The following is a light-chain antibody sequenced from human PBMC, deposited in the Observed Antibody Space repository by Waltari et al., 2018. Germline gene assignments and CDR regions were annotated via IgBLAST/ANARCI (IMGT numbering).Light chain of an antibody. CDR1: QSVSSY. CDR2: DAS. Sequence: EIVMSQSPATLSVSPGERATLSCRASQSVSSYLAWYQQKPGQAPRLLIYDASNRATGIPARFSGSGSGTDFTLTISSLEPEDFAVYYCQQRSNLWTFGQGTKVEIK. V-gene: IGKV3-11*01. J-gene: IGKJ1*01. CDR3: QQRSNLWT.